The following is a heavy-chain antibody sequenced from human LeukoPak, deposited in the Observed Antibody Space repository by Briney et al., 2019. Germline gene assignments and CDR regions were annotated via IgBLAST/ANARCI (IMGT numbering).Heavy chain of an antibody. CDR2: ISGSGDRT. CDR1: GLTISSSG. V-gene: IGHV3-23*01. J-gene: IGHJ4*02. CDR3: ARAPGYYGDPFDY. Sequence: PGGSLRLSCAASGLTISSSGMSWVRQAPGKGLEWVSAISGSGDRTHYADSVRGRFTISRDNAKNSLYLQMNSLRVEDTAVYYCARAPGYYGDPFDYWGQGTLVTVSS. D-gene: IGHD4-17*01.